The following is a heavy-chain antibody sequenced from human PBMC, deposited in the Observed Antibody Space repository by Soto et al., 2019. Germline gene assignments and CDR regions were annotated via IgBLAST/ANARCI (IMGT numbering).Heavy chain of an antibody. CDR1: GGSISSYY. CDR2: ISYSESTYYSGST. CDR3: ARDKGQPGSYYYYGMDV. J-gene: IGHJ6*01. Sequence: QVQLQESGPGLVKPSETLSLTCTVSGGSISSYYWSWIRQPPGKGLEWIGYISYSESTYYSGSTIYNPSLKSRVTISVDTSKNLFSLKLSSVTAADTAVYYCARDKGQPGSYYYYGMDVW. V-gene: IGHV4-59*01. D-gene: IGHD3-10*01.